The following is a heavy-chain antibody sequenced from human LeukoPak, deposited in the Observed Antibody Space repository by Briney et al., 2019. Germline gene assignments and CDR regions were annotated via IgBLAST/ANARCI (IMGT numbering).Heavy chain of an antibody. J-gene: IGHJ5*02. CDR2: IYNSGST. V-gene: IGHV4-59*08. D-gene: IGHD4-23*01. CDR3: ARHSHGGNSNWFDP. Sequence: SETLSLTCAVSGGSISDYYWTWIRQPPGKELEWIGYIYNSGSTNYNPSLKSRVTISVDMSKYQFSLKLSSVTAADTAVYYCARHSHGGNSNWFDPWGQGTLVTVSS. CDR1: GGSISDYY.